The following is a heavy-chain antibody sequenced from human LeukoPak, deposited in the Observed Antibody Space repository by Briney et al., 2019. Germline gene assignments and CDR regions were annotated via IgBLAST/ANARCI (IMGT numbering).Heavy chain of an antibody. J-gene: IGHJ4*02. V-gene: IGHV1-2*02. CDR1: GYTFTGYY. CDR2: INPNSGGT. CDR3: AKVRDRLSSFYPAA. Sequence: ASVKVSCKASGYTFTGYYMHWVRQAPGQGREWMGWINPNSGGTNYAKKFQGRVNMTRDTSISTDYLELSGLTSDDTAMYYCAKVRDRLSSFYPAAWGQGTLVTVSS. D-gene: IGHD6-13*01.